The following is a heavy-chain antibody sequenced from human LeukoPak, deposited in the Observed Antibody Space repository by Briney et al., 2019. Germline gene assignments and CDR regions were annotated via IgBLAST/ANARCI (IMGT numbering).Heavy chain of an antibody. D-gene: IGHD3-22*01. J-gene: IGHJ4*02. CDR2: IKSKTDGGTT. Sequence: GGSLRLSCAASGFTFSNAWMSWVRQAPGKGLEWVGRIKSKTDGGTTDYAAPVKGRFTISRDDSKNTLYLQMNSLKTEDTAVYYCTTISNYYDSSGYASGPPVRGIDYWGQGTLVTVSS. CDR3: TTISNYYDSSGYASGPPVRGIDY. V-gene: IGHV3-15*01. CDR1: GFTFSNAW.